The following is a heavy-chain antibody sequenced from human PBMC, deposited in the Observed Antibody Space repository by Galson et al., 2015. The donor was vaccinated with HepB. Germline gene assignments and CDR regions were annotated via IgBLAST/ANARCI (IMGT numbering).Heavy chain of an antibody. CDR3: ARGVYCSSTSWDPFDSFWNYGYYYYGMDV. CDR2: ISYDGSNK. Sequence: SLRLSCAASGFTFSSYAMHWVRQAPGKGLEWVAVISYDGSNKYYADSVKGRFTIPRDNSKNTLYLQMNSLRAEDTAVYYCARGVYCSSTSWDPFDSFWNYGYYYYGMDVWGLGTTVTVSS. V-gene: IGHV3-30-3*01. J-gene: IGHJ6*02. D-gene: IGHD2-2*01. CDR1: GFTFSSYA.